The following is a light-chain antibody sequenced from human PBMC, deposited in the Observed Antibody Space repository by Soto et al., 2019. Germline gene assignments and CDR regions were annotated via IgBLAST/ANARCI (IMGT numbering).Light chain of an antibody. Sequence: ELVLTQSPATLSLSPAERATLSCRASQSVSSYLAWYQQKPGQSPRLLIYDASNMATGIPARFSGGGSGRYFTLTISSLEPADFAVYYCQQRFNWPRFTCGQGTKLEIK. CDR3: QQRFNWPRFT. CDR1: QSVSSY. V-gene: IGKV3-11*02. J-gene: IGKJ2*01. CDR2: DAS.